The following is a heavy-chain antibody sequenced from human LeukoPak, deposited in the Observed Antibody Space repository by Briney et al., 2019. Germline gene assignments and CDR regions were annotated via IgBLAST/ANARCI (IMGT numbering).Heavy chain of an antibody. CDR1: GFTFSSYA. J-gene: IGHJ4*02. D-gene: IGHD1-7*01. Sequence: PGGSLRLSCAASGFTFSSYAMSWVRQAPGKGLEWVSYISSSSSTIYYADSVKGRFTISRDNAKNSLYLQMNSLRAEDTAVYYCASRNYYFDYWGQGTLVTVSS. CDR2: ISSSSSTI. V-gene: IGHV3-48*01. CDR3: ASRNYYFDY.